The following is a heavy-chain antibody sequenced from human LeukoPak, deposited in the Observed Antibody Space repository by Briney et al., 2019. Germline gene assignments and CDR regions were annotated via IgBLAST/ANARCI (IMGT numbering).Heavy chain of an antibody. CDR2: IYHSGST. V-gene: IGHV4-38-2*01. Sequence: PSETLSLTCAVSGYSISSGYYWGWIRPPPGKGLEWIGSIYHSGSTYYNPSLKSRVTISVDTSKNQFSLKLSSVTAADTAVYYCARAWGSGAFDIWGQGTMVTVSS. J-gene: IGHJ3*02. CDR1: GYSISSGYY. CDR3: ARAWGSGAFDI. D-gene: IGHD7-27*01.